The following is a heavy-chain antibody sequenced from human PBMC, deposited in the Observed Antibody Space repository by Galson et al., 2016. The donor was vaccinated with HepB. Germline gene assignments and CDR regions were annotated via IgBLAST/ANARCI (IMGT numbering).Heavy chain of an antibody. D-gene: IGHD4-17*01. J-gene: IGHJ4*02. V-gene: IGHV1-46*01. CDR2: INPSGGGT. Sequence: SVKVSCKASRYTFTTYWMHWVRQAPGQGLEWVGVINPSGGGTSYAQKFQGRVSMTSDTSTSTVYMQLISLRSEDTAVYYCARPFYGEYYYFDSWGQGTLVTGSS. CDR1: RYTFTTYW. CDR3: ARPFYGEYYYFDS.